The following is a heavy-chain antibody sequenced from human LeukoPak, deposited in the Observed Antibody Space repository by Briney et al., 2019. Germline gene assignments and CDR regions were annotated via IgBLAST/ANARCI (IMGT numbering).Heavy chain of an antibody. J-gene: IGHJ4*02. Sequence: GASLQISCKGSGYSFTSYWIGWVRQMPGKGLEWMGIIYPGDSVTRYSPSFQGQVTISADKSISTAYLQWSSLRASDTAMYYCARQSRGYYYDSSGYILIWGQGTLVTVSS. V-gene: IGHV5-51*01. CDR2: IYPGDSVT. D-gene: IGHD3-22*01. CDR1: GYSFTSYW. CDR3: ARQSRGYYYDSSGYILI.